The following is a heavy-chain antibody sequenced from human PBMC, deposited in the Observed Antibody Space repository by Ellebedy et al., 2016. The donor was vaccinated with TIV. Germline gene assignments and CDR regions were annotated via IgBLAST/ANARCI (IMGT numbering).Heavy chain of an antibody. V-gene: IGHV4-39*07. CDR1: GGSISTTSYY. CDR3: ARDLRGSSTSCYTS. CDR2: IDYTGDA. D-gene: IGHD2-2*02. Sequence: SETLSLTCTVSGGSISTTSYYWGWIRQAPGKGLEWIGSIDYTGDANYNPSLMSRVIVSIDTSKNQFSLKMTSVTAADTAVYYCARDLRGSSTSCYTSWGQGTLVTVSS. J-gene: IGHJ4*02.